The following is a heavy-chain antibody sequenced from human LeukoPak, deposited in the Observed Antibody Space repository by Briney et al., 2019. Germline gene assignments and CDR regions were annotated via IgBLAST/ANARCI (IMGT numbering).Heavy chain of an antibody. J-gene: IGHJ4*02. CDR2: IIPILGIA. CDR3: ARGSRDSIDY. V-gene: IGHV1-69*04. Sequence: ASVKVSCKASGGTFSSYAISWVRQAPGQGLEWMGRIIPILGIANYAQKFQGRVTITADKSTSTAYMELSSLRSENTAVYYCARGSRDSIDYWGQGTLVTVSS. CDR1: GGTFSSYA. D-gene: IGHD3-10*01.